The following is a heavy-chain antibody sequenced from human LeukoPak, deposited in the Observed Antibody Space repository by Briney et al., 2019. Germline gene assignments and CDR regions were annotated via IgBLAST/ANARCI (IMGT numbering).Heavy chain of an antibody. J-gene: IGHJ4*02. CDR2: ISGSGGST. V-gene: IGHV3-23*01. CDR1: GFTFSTYG. CDR3: AKRDGHWDFDY. D-gene: IGHD5-24*01. Sequence: GSLRLSCAASGFTFSTYGMHWVRQAPGKGLEWVSVISGSGGSTYYADSVKGRFTISRDNSKNTLYLQMNSLRAEDTAVYYCAKRDGHWDFDYWGQGTLVTVSS.